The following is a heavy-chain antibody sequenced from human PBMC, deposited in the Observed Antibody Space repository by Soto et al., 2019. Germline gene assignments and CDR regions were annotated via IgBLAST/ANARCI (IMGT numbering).Heavy chain of an antibody. V-gene: IGHV1-18*01. CDR3: ARGYDFWSVLGYYYYYMDV. J-gene: IGHJ6*03. Sequence: ASVKVSCKASGYTFTSYGISWVRQAPGQGLEWMGWISAYNGNTNYAQKLQGRVTITTDTSTSTAYMELRSLRSDDTVVYYCARGYDFWSVLGYYYYYMDVWGKGTTVTVSS. CDR2: ISAYNGNT. D-gene: IGHD3-3*01. CDR1: GYTFTSYG.